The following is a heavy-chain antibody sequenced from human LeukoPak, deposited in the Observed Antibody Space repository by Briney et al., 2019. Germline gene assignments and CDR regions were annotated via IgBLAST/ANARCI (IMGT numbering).Heavy chain of an antibody. CDR3: GRGPLTVTREFDP. Sequence: SETLTLTCAVYGGSFSGSYWSWVRQAPGKGLEWIGEINNSGGTNYNPSLKSQVTRSAVTTKNQFSRKLICVNAADTAVYYCGRGPLTVTREFDPWRQGILVTVSS. CDR2: INNSGGT. V-gene: IGHV4-34*01. J-gene: IGHJ5*02. D-gene: IGHD4-17*01. CDR1: GGSFSGSY.